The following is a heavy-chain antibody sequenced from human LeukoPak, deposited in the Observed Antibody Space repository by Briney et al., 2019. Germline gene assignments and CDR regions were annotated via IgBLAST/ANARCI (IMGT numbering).Heavy chain of an antibody. J-gene: IGHJ4*02. V-gene: IGHV1-8*01. CDR2: VNPKSGDT. CDR1: GYTFTSYN. D-gene: IGHD1-26*01. Sequence: ASVTVSCKASGYTFTSYNVNWLRQATGQGLELVGWVNPKSGDTVYAQKFRGRVTMTRDTSISTAYMELSSLRSEDTAVYYCARAVGAPRHFDYWGQGTLVTVSS. CDR3: ARAVGAPRHFDY.